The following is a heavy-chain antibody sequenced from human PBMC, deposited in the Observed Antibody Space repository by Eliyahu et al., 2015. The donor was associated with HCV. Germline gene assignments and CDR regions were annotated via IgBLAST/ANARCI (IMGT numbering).Heavy chain of an antibody. D-gene: IGHD3-16*01. V-gene: IGHV3-20*03. Sequence: GFTFDDYGMSWVRQAPGKGLEWVSGVNWNGGSTGYADSVRGRFTISRDNAKRSLYLQMNSLRAEDTAFYYCARGYADLYYFDYWGQGTLVTVSS. CDR1: GFTFDDYG. CDR2: VNWNGGST. CDR3: ARGYADLYYFDY. J-gene: IGHJ4*02.